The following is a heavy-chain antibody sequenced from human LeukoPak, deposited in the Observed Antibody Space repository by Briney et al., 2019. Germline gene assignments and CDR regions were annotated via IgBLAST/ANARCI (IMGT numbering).Heavy chain of an antibody. CDR3: AKDLSHSSGCYNY. CDR1: GFTFSSHA. J-gene: IGHJ4*02. Sequence: GGSLRLSCAASGFTFSSHAMSWVRQAPGKGLEWVSAISGSGGSTYYADSVKGRFTISRDNSRNTLHLQMSSLRDEDTAVYYCAKDLSHSSGCYNYWGQGTLVTVSS. D-gene: IGHD6-19*01. V-gene: IGHV3-23*01. CDR2: ISGSGGST.